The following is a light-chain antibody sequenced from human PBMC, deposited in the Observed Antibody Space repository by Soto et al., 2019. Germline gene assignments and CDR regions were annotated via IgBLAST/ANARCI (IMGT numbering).Light chain of an antibody. Sequence: EFVLTQSPGTLSLSPGERATLSCRASQTVRNNYLAWYQQKPGQAPRLLIYDASSRATGIPDRFSGSGSGTDFTLRISRLEPEDSAVYYCQQYGSSPTFGGGTKVDIK. V-gene: IGKV3-20*01. J-gene: IGKJ4*01. CDR2: DAS. CDR3: QQYGSSPT. CDR1: QTVRNNY.